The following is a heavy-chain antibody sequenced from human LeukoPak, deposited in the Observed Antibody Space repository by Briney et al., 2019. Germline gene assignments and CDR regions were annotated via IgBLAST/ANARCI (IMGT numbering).Heavy chain of an antibody. J-gene: IGHJ3*01. CDR2: ISSRGRTI. CDR1: GFTFSSYS. D-gene: IGHD1-26*01. CDR3: ASDGVGAPYAFDV. Sequence: PGGSLRLSCAASGFTFSSYSMNWVRQAPGKGLEWVSYISSRGRTIYYADSVKGRFTISRDNAKNSLYLQMNSLRAEDTAVYYCASDGVGAPYAFDVWGQGTMVTVSS. V-gene: IGHV3-48*04.